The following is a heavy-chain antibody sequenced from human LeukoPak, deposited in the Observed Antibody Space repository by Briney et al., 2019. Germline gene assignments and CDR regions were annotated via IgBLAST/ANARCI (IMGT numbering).Heavy chain of an antibody. CDR1: GFTFSSYW. J-gene: IGHJ3*02. CDR3: ARDVRLPRRAFDI. V-gene: IGHV3-7*01. CDR2: IKQDGSEK. Sequence: PGGSLRLSCAASGFTFSSYWMTWVRQAPGKGLEWVANIKQDGSEKYYVGSVKGRFTISKDNAKNSLYLQMNGLRAEDTAVYYCARDVRLPRRAFDIWGQGTMVTVSS. D-gene: IGHD5-18*01.